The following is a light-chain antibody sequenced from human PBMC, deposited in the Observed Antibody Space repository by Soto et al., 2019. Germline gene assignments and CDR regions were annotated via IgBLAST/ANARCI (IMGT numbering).Light chain of an antibody. V-gene: IGLV3-21*04. CDR2: SDT. CDR1: NIGSKG. Sequence: SYELTQPPSVSVAPGKTASISCGGNNIGSKGVHWDQQKPGQAPVLVIYSDTDLPPVIPERFSGSNSATLATLTISRVEDGYKADYYCEVWDSGSAHVVFGGGTKLTVL. CDR3: EVWDSGSAHVV. J-gene: IGLJ2*01.